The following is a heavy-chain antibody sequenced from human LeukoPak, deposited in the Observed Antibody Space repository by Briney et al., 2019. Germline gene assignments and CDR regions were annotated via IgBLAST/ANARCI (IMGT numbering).Heavy chain of an antibody. CDR2: ISGSGGST. Sequence: PGGSLRLSCAASGFTFSSYAMSWVRQAPGKGLEWVSAISGSGGSTYYADSVKGRFTISRDNSKNTLYLQMNSPRAEDTAVYYCAKDLGRIQTYGMDVWGQGTTVTVSS. CDR1: GFTFSSYA. CDR3: AKDLGRIQTYGMDV. J-gene: IGHJ6*02. V-gene: IGHV3-23*01.